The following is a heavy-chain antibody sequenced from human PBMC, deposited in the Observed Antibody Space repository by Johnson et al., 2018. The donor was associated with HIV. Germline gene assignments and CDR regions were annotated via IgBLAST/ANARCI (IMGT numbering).Heavy chain of an antibody. D-gene: IGHD4-17*01. V-gene: IGHV3-53*01. CDR3: ARDPLTLTTTLDAFDL. J-gene: IGHJ3*01. Sequence: VHLVESGGGVVQPGRSLRLSCAASGFTVSSNYMSWVRQAPGKGLEWVSVIYSGGSTYYADSVKGRFTISRDNSKNTLYLQMNNLRAEDTAVYYCARDPLTLTTTLDAFDLWGQGTMVTVSS. CDR2: IYSGGST. CDR1: GFTVSSNY.